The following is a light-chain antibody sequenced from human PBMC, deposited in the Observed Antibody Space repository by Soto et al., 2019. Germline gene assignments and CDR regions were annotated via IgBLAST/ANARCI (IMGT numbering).Light chain of an antibody. CDR3: QQLTDWPPQWT. CDR2: ATS. Sequence: ENVLTQSPGTLSLSPGERATLSCRASQSISRTYLAWYQQKPVQAPRLLIYATSNRATGIPARFSGSGSGTDFTLTISSLEPEDFAVYYCQQLTDWPPQWTFGQGTKVDIK. CDR1: QSISRTY. J-gene: IGKJ1*01. V-gene: IGKV3-11*01.